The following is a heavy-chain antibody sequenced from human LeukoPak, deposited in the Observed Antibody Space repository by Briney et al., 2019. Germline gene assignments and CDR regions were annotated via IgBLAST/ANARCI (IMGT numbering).Heavy chain of an antibody. D-gene: IGHD3-10*01. CDR2: IIPIFGTA. CDR1: GGTFSSYA. Sequence: SVKVSCKASGGTFSSYAISWVRQAPGQGLEWMGGIIPIFGTANYAQKFQGRVTITADESTSTAYMELSSLRSEDTAVYYCATVGMVRGVTPYYFDYWGQGTMVTVSS. CDR3: ATVGMVRGVTPYYFDY. J-gene: IGHJ4*02. V-gene: IGHV1-69*13.